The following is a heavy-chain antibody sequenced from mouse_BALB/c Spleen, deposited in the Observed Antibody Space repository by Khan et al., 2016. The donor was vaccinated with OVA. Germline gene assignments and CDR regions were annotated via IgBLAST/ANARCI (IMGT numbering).Heavy chain of an antibody. Sequence: EVQLQESGPGLVKPSQSLSLTCTVTGYSIPSGYAWNWIRQFPGNKLEWMGYISYSGGTSYNPSLKSRISITRDTSKNQFFLQLNYVTTEDTATYYCARGNYYGYYVDYWGQGTPLTVSS. CDR3: ARGNYYGYYVDY. D-gene: IGHD1-1*01. CDR2: ISYSGGT. CDR1: GYSIPSGYA. V-gene: IGHV3-2*02. J-gene: IGHJ2*01.